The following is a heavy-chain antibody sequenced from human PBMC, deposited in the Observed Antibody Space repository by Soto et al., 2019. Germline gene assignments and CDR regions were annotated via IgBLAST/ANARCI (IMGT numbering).Heavy chain of an antibody. CDR3: AKDRYLDHDSRGYLFDN. V-gene: IGHV3-23*01. J-gene: IGHJ4*02. D-gene: IGHD3-22*01. Sequence: EVQLLESGGDLIQPGGSLRLSCAASGFTFNIYAMTWVRQAPGKGLEWVSAISRYGDFTYYADSVEGRFTISRDNSKNTLYLQMNSLRAEDTAVYYCAKDRYLDHDSRGYLFDNWGQGTLVTVS. CDR1: GFTFNIYA. CDR2: ISRYGDFT.